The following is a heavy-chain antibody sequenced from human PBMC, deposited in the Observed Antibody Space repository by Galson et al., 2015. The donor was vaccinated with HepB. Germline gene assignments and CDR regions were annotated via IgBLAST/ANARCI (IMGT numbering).Heavy chain of an antibody. Sequence: SLRLSCAASGFTFSSYAMGWVRQAPGKGLEWVSAISGSGGSTYYADSVKGRFTISRDNSKNTLYLQMNSLRAEDTAVYYCAKGITMIVAYDWGQGTLVTVSS. V-gene: IGHV3-23*01. D-gene: IGHD3-22*01. CDR3: AKGITMIVAYD. CDR2: ISGSGGST. CDR1: GFTFSSYA. J-gene: IGHJ4*02.